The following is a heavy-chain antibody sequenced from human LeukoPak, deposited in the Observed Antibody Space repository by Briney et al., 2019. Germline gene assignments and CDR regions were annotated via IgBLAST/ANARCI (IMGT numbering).Heavy chain of an antibody. D-gene: IGHD3-16*01. Sequence: GGSLRLSCAASGFRFGSDWMTWVRQAPGKGLEWVANINPDGNEKYYVDSVKGRFTISRDNGKNSLYLQLNSLRAGDTAVYYCARYYDPAVGDAFDICGQGTMVTVSS. CDR1: GFRFGSDW. V-gene: IGHV3-7*01. CDR3: ARYYDPAVGDAFDI. CDR2: INPDGNEK. J-gene: IGHJ3*02.